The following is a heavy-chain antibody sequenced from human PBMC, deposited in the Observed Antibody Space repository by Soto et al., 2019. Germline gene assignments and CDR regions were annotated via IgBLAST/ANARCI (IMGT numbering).Heavy chain of an antibody. CDR1: GFTFSRYD. J-gene: IGHJ5*02. CDR3: ARGAFGFDP. CDR2: IGTSGDT. V-gene: IGHV3-13*04. D-gene: IGHD3-10*01. Sequence: EVQVVESGGGLVQPGGSLRLCCAASGFTFSRYDMHWVRQATGRGLEWVSGIGTSGDTYYAGSVKGRFTISRENAKNSVYLQMNSLRAGDTAVYHCARGAFGFDPWGQGTLVAVSS.